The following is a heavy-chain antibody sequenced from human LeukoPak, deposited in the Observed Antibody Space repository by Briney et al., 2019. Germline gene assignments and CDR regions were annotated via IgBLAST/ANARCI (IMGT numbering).Heavy chain of an antibody. V-gene: IGHV3-30*03. Sequence: GGSLRLSCAASGFTFSNYGMHWVRQAPGKGLEWVSVISYDGSSTYYADSVKGRFTISRDNSKNTLYLQMNSLRAEDTAVYYCARGSAYYYDSSGYWISYWGQGTLVTVSS. D-gene: IGHD3-22*01. CDR1: GFTFSNYG. J-gene: IGHJ4*02. CDR2: ISYDGSST. CDR3: ARGSAYYYDSSGYWISY.